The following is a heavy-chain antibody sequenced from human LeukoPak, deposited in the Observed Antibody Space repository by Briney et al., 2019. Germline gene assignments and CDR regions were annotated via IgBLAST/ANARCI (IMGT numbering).Heavy chain of an antibody. CDR1: GFTFSSYA. CDR3: ARDSPGGGSATERYYFDY. V-gene: IGHV3-30-3*01. J-gene: IGHJ4*02. Sequence: PGRSLRLSCAASGFTFSSYAMHWVRQAPGKGLEWVAVISYDGSNKYYADSVKGRFTISRDNSKNTLYLQMNSLRAEDTAVYYCARDSPGGGSATERYYFDYWGQGTLVTVSS. D-gene: IGHD1-26*01. CDR2: ISYDGSNK.